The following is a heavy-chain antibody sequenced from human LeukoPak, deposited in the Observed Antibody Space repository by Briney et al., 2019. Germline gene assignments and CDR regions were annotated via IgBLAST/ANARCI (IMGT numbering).Heavy chain of an antibody. D-gene: IGHD3-9*01. V-gene: IGHV3-23*01. J-gene: IGHJ6*02. CDR1: GFTLSSYA. Sequence: GGSLRLSCAASGFTLSSYAMSWVRQAPGKGLEWVSAISGSGGITYYADSVKGRFTISRDNSRNTLFLQMNSLRAEDTAVYYCAKRGQRYDILTGYYYYNALDVWGQGTTVTVSS. CDR2: ISGSGGIT. CDR3: AKRGQRYDILTGYYYYNALDV.